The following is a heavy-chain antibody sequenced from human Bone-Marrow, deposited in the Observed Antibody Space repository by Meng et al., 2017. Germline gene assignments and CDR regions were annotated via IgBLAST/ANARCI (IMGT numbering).Heavy chain of an antibody. CDR1: GASVSSYY. Sequence: VQLQQWGAGLLKPSGALSLTCGVSGASVSSYYWSWIRQPAGKGLEWIGRIYTSGSTNYNPSLKSRVTMSVDTSKNQFSLKLSSVTAADTAVYYCARAGGVAVAGIFLGFDPWGQGTLVTVSS. CDR2: IYTSGST. CDR3: ARAGGVAVAGIFLGFDP. D-gene: IGHD6-19*01. J-gene: IGHJ5*02. V-gene: IGHV4-59*10.